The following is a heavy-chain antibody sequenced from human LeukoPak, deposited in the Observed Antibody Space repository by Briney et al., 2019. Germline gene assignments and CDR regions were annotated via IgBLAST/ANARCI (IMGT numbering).Heavy chain of an antibody. CDR1: GFTVSSNY. J-gene: IGHJ4*02. Sequence: HPGGSLRLSCAASGFTVSSNYMSWVRQAPGKGLEWVSVIYSGGSTYYADSVKGRFTISRDNSKNTLYLQMSSLRAEDTAVYYCARDRGVAAHLDYWGQGTLVTVSS. D-gene: IGHD5-12*01. CDR2: IYSGGST. V-gene: IGHV3-66*01. CDR3: ARDRGVAAHLDY.